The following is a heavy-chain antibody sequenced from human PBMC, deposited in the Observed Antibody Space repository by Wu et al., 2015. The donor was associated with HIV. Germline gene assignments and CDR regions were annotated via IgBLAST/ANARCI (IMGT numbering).Heavy chain of an antibody. V-gene: IGHV1-18*01. CDR2: ISAYSGNT. D-gene: IGHD1-26*01. J-gene: IGHJ6*03. Sequence: QVQLVQSGAEMKKPGASVKVSCKASGYIFTSYGISWVRQAPGQGLEWMGWISAYSGNTDYAQNLQGRVTMTTDTSTSTAYMELRSLRSDDTAVYYCARDRVWGSYQLQYYYYYMDVWGKGTTVTVSS. CDR1: GYIFTSYG. CDR3: ARDRVWGSYQLQYYYYYMDV.